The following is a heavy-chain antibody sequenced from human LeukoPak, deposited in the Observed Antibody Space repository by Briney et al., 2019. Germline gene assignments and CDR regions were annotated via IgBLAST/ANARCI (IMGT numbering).Heavy chain of an antibody. CDR1: GFTFSSYA. V-gene: IGHV3-64*01. J-gene: IGHJ4*02. CDR2: ISSNGGST. D-gene: IGHD1-26*01. CDR3: ARGGSYSGSTWGYYFDY. Sequence: GGSLRLSCAASGFTFSSYAMHWVRQAPGKGLEYVSAISSNGGSTYYANSVKGRFTISRDNSKNTLYLQMGSLRAEGMAVYYCARGGSYSGSTWGYYFDYWGQGTLVTVSS.